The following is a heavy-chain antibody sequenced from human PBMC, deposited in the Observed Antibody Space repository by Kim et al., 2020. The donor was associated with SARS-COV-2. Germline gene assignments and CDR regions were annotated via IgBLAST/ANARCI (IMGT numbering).Heavy chain of an antibody. J-gene: IGHJ4*02. CDR2: INAGNGNT. CDR3: ARERFGGSFDY. CDR1: GFTFSDYA. Sequence: ASVKVSCKASGFTFSDYAMYWVRQAPGQRLEWMGWINAGNGNTRYSQKLQGRVTITRDTSASTAYMDLTSLRFEDTAVYYCARERFGGSFDYWGQGTLVT. V-gene: IGHV1-3*01. D-gene: IGHD3-10*01.